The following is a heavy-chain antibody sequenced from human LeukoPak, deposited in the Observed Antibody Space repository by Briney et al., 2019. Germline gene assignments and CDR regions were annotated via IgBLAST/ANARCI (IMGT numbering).Heavy chain of an antibody. Sequence: ASVKVSCKASGLTFSNYGITWVRQAPGQGLEWVGWISAYDGNTNYAQKLQGRVTVTTDTSTSTAYMELRSLRSDDTAVYYCASRMVRGDDAFDIWGQGTMVTVSS. CDR2: ISAYDGNT. D-gene: IGHD3-10*01. CDR3: ASRMVRGDDAFDI. V-gene: IGHV1-18*01. J-gene: IGHJ3*02. CDR1: GLTFSNYG.